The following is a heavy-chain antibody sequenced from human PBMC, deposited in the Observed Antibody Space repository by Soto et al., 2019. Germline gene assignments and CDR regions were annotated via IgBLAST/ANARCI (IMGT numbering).Heavy chain of an antibody. CDR2: MNPNSGNT. D-gene: IGHD6-6*01. J-gene: IGHJ4*02. CDR3: ARGSDSSSCFDY. V-gene: IGHV1-8*01. Sequence: ASVKVSCKASGYTFTSYDINWVRQATGQGLEWMGWMNPNSGNTGYAQKFQGRVTMTRNTSISTAYMELSSLRSEDTAVYYCARGSDSSSCFDYWGQGTLVTVSS. CDR1: GYTFTSYD.